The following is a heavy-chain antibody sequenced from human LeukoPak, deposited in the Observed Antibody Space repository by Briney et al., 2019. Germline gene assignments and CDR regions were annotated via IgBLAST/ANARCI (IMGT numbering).Heavy chain of an antibody. CDR1: GFTFSLSW. J-gene: IGHJ1*01. CDR3: VRGAGPGTPFD. CDR2: INYDARSR. Sequence: GGSPRLSCAASGFTFSLSWMHWFRQAPGKGLEWVSSINYDARSRTYADSVKGRLTISRDNAENTLFLQMNSLRVEDSAIYSCVRGAGPGTPFDWGQGILVTVSS. V-gene: IGHV3-74*01. D-gene: IGHD1-1*01.